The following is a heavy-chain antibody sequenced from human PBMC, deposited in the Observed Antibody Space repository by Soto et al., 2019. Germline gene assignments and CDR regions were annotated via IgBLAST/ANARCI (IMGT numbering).Heavy chain of an antibody. CDR2: IYPGDSDT. V-gene: IGHV5-51*01. CDR1: GYSFTSYW. CDR3: ARHGKRTYYYDSSGYYWFDY. Sequence: GESLKISCKGSGYSFTSYWIGWVRQMTGKGLEWMGIIYPGDSDTRYSPSFQGQVTISADKSISTAYLQWSSLKASDTAMYYCARHGKRTYYYDSSGYYWFDYWGQGTLVTVSS. J-gene: IGHJ4*02. D-gene: IGHD3-22*01.